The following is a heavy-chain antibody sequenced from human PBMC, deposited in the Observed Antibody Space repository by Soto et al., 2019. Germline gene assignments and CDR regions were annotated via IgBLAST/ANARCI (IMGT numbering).Heavy chain of an antibody. D-gene: IGHD2-8*02. CDR1: GFDFSNSG. J-gene: IGHJ4*02. Sequence: GGSLRLSCTASGFDFSNSGIQWVRQTPGKGLEWVALISFDGDKYYVDSVKGRFTISRDNPTNTVYPQMNRLRPEDTGVYYCARDYARGWCQFWGQGTLVTVSS. CDR3: ARDYARGWCQF. V-gene: IGHV3-30*03. CDR2: ISFDGDK.